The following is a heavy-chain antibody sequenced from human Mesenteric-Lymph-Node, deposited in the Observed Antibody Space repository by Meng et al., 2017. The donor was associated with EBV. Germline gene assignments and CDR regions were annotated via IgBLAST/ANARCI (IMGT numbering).Heavy chain of an antibody. D-gene: IGHD6-19*01. V-gene: IGHV4-30-4*01. J-gene: IGHJ4*02. CDR2: IYSEGLP. CDR1: AGSFSSMGSY. Sequence: GSALGWLNPPLILLLTFWCRAGSFSSMGSYCSWLRHAPGKAVLWFGYIYSEGLPSYNPSHKSRLTISLDTSKNQFSLKLNSATAEETAVYYCVRASSSGWDYNIDYWGQGTLVTVSS. CDR3: VRASSSGWDYNIDY.